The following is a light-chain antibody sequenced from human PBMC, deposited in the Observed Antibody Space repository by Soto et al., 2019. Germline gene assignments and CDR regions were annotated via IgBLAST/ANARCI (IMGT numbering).Light chain of an antibody. V-gene: IGLV2-8*01. J-gene: IGLJ1*01. Sequence: QSALTQPPSASWSPGQSVTISCTGTSSDVGSYNFVSWYQQHPGKAPKLMIYEVTKRPSGVPDRFSGSKSGNTASLTVSGLQGEDEADYYCSSYAGSNSPYVFGTGTKLTVL. CDR2: EVT. CDR1: SSDVGSYNF. CDR3: SSYAGSNSPYV.